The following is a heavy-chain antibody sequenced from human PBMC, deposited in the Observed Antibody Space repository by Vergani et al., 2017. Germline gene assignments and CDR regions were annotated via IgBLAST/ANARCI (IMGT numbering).Heavy chain of an antibody. Sequence: QVKLQESGPGLLKPSQTLSLTCTVSGQSIRSGCHYWIWIRQPAGKGPEWIGHIHTGGSTDLNPSFKSRVSISVDTSKSQFSLKLNSVTVADTAVYYCARSRPYCTSGSCPAIWGQGTLVTVSS. D-gene: IGHD2-15*01. CDR1: GQSIRSGCHY. V-gene: IGHV4-61*02. CDR2: IHTGGST. J-gene: IGHJ4*02. CDR3: ARSRPYCTSGSCPAI.